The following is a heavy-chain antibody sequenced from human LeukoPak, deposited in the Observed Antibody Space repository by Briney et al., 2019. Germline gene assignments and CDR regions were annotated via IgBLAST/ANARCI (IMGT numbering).Heavy chain of an antibody. CDR1: GGSISSSSYY. V-gene: IGHV4-39*01. Sequence: SETLSLTCTVSGGSISSSSYYWGWLRQPPGKGLEWIGSIYYSGSTYYNPSLKSRVTISVDTSKNQFSLKLSSVTAADTAVYYCAGVVAAAVFDYWGQGTLVTVSS. D-gene: IGHD2-15*01. J-gene: IGHJ4*02. CDR2: IYYSGST. CDR3: AGVVAAAVFDY.